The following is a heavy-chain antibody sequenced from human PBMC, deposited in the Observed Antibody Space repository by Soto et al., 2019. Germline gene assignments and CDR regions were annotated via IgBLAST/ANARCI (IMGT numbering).Heavy chain of an antibody. D-gene: IGHD3-10*01. CDR2: ISYDGSNK. J-gene: IGHJ4*02. Sequence: QVQLVESGGGVVQPGRSLRLSCAASGFTFSSYAMHWVRQAPGKGLEWVAVISYDGSNKYYADSVKGRFTISRDNSKNTLYLQMNSLRAEDTAVYYYARGLWFGELSHYWGQGTLVTVSS. CDR3: ARGLWFGELSHY. V-gene: IGHV3-30-3*01. CDR1: GFTFSSYA.